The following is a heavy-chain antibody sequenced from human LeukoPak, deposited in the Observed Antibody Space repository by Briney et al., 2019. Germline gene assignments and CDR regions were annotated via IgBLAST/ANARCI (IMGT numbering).Heavy chain of an antibody. Sequence: GGSLRLSCAASGYTFTSFSIHGVPHAPGEGVEWVARIDSDGSGTRYADSVKGRFTISRDNAKNTLYLQMNSLRAEDTAVYYCARVLSADSPGFQHWGQGTLVTVSS. V-gene: IGHV3-74*01. CDR3: ARVLSADSPGFQH. D-gene: IGHD3-22*01. CDR2: IDSDGSGT. J-gene: IGHJ1*01. CDR1: GYTFTSFS.